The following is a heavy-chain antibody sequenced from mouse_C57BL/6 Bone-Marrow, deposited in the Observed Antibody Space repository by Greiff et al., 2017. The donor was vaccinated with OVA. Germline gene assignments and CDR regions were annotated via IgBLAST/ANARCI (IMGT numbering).Heavy chain of an antibody. CDR3: ARPLYYDYPWFAY. CDR2: ISNGGGST. CDR1: GFTFSDYY. J-gene: IGHJ3*01. D-gene: IGHD2-4*01. Sequence: EVKVVESGGGLVQPGGSLKLSCAASGFTFSDYYMYWVRQTPEKRLEWVAYISNGGGSTYYPDTVKGRFTISRDNAKNTLYLQMSRLKSEDTAMYYCARPLYYDYPWFAYWGQGTLVTVSA. V-gene: IGHV5-12*01.